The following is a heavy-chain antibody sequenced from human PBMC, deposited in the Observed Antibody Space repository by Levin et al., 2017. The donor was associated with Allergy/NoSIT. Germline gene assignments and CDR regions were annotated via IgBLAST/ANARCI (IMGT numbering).Heavy chain of an antibody. V-gene: IGHV4-31*03. Sequence: SQTLSLTCTVSGGSISSGGYYWSWIRQHPGKGLEWIGYIYYSGSTYYNPSLKSRVTISVDTSKKQFSLKLSSVTAADTAVYYCSRSGPPLAATGIDYWGQGTLVTVSS. CDR2: IYYSGST. J-gene: IGHJ4*02. CDR3: SRSGPPLAATGIDY. D-gene: IGHD2-15*01. CDR1: GGSISSGGYY.